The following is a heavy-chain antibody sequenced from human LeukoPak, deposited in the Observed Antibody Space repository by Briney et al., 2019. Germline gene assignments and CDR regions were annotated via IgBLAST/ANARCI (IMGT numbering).Heavy chain of an antibody. CDR2: ISHTGGST. CDR3: AKEPRITGRLNYFDY. V-gene: IGHV3-23*01. J-gene: IGHJ4*02. D-gene: IGHD6-6*01. Sequence: GSLRLSCAASGFTFNNYAMSWVRQAPGKGLEWVSGISHTGGSTYYADSVKGRFTISRDNSKNTLSLQMNSLTAEDTSVYYCAKEPRITGRLNYFDYWGQGTLVTVSS. CDR1: GFTFNNYA.